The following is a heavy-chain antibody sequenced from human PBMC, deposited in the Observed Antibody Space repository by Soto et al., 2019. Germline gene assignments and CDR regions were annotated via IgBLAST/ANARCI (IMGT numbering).Heavy chain of an antibody. D-gene: IGHD6-13*01. CDR3: ARGGSSWYGAWFDP. J-gene: IGHJ5*02. V-gene: IGHV4-59*01. CDR2: IYDDVST. Sequence: LSLTCTVSGGSISSYYWSWIRQPPGKGLEWIGYIYDDVSTNYNPSLKSRVTISVDTSKNQFSLKLSSVTAAGTAVYYCARGGSSWYGAWFDPWGQGTLVTVSS. CDR1: GGSISSYY.